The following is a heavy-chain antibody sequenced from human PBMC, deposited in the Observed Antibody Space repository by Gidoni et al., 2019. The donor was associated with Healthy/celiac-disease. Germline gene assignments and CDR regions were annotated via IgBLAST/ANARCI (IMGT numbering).Heavy chain of an antibody. CDR2: IYYSGST. CDR3: ASSSHH. Sequence: QVQLQESGPGLVKPSATLSLTCTVSGGSISSYYWSWIRQPPGKGLEWIGYIYYSGSTNYNPSLKSRVTISVDTSKNQFSLKLSSVTAADTAVYYCASSSHHWGQGTLVTVSS. V-gene: IGHV4-59*08. D-gene: IGHD2-15*01. CDR1: GGSISSYY. J-gene: IGHJ4*02.